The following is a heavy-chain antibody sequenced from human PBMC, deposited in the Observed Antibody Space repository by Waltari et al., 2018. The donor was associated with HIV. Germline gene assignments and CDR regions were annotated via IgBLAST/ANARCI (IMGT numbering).Heavy chain of an antibody. Sequence: QVQLQESGPGLVKPSETLSPTCSVTGDSITGYYWTWIRQPLGKRLEWIGSIFDSGSTQYNPSLKSRVTMSLDTARRQVSLMLTSVTAADTAIFYCAREKPPYDLWSDSQIWGNYGLDVWGPGTTVIVSS. D-gene: IGHD3-3*01. J-gene: IGHJ6*02. CDR3: AREKPPYDLWSDSQIWGNYGLDV. V-gene: IGHV4-59*01. CDR2: IFDSGST. CDR1: GDSITGYY.